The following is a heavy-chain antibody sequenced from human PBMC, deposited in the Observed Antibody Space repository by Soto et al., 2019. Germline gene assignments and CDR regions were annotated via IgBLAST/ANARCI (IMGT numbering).Heavy chain of an antibody. Sequence: DVQLLESGGDFVQPGGSLRLSCVGSGFTFRSYAMTWVRQAPGKGLEWVSTVSASGEKTYFADSVKGRFTIARDNSKNTLYLQMDSLRVEDTALYYCAKGRAQGFLTPFGWRAPFDGWGQGALLTVSS. J-gene: IGHJ4*02. V-gene: IGHV3-23*01. CDR1: GFTFRSYA. D-gene: IGHD2-15*01. CDR2: VSASGEKT. CDR3: AKGRAQGFLTPFGWRAPFDG.